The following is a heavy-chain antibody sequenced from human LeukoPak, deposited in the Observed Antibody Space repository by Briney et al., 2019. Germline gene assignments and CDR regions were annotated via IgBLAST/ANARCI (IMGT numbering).Heavy chain of an antibody. CDR2: ISAYNGNT. CDR3: ASDRLSPGYFDY. Sequence: ASVKVSCKASGYTFTSYGISWVRQAPGQGLEWMGLISAYNGNTNYAQKLQGRVTMTTDTSTSTAYMELRSLRSDDTAVYYCASDRLSPGYFDYWGQGTLVTVSS. CDR1: GYTFTSYG. D-gene: IGHD2/OR15-2a*01. V-gene: IGHV1-18*01. J-gene: IGHJ4*02.